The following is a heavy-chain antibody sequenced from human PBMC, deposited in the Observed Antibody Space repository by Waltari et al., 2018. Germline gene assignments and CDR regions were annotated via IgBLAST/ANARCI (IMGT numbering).Heavy chain of an antibody. CDR1: GCSISGFY. D-gene: IGHD2-21*02. J-gene: IGHJ5*02. CDR2: IYYTGST. CDR3: ARGGGGDWEWFDP. V-gene: IGHV4-59*01. Sequence: HVQLQESGPSLLNPSQTLSLICTVSGCSISGFYWSWVRQPPGKGLDWIGYIYYTGSTNFNPSLKSRVTMSVDTSKNQFSLKLSSVTAADTAFYYCARGGGGDWEWFDPWGQGTLVTVSS.